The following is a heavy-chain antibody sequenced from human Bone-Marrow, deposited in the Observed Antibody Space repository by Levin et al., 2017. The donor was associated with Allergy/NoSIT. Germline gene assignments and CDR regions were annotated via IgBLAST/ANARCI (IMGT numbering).Heavy chain of an antibody. Sequence: RSSETLSLTCTVSGGSISSYYWSWIRQPPGKGLEWIGYIYYSGSTNYNPSLKSRVTISVDTSKNQFSLKLSSVTAADTAGYYCARGRGEAVAAYYYYYYYMDVWGKGTTVTVSS. CDR1: GGSISSYY. V-gene: IGHV4-59*01. CDR3: ARGRGEAVAAYYYYYYYMDV. J-gene: IGHJ6*03. CDR2: IYYSGST. D-gene: IGHD6-19*01.